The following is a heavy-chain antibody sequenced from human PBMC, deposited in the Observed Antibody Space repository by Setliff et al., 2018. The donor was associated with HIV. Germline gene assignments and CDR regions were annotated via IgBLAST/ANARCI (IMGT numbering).Heavy chain of an antibody. D-gene: IGHD3-22*01. CDR2: INHSGSP. Sequence: PSETLSLTRVVYNGSFSGHYWSWIRQPPGKGLEWIGEINHSGSPNYNSSLKSRVTISLDTSKNQFSLKLSSVTAADTAVYYCASLLSRGYYYDRSGYSYRDYWGQGTLVTVSS. V-gene: IGHV4-34*01. CDR1: NGSFSGHY. CDR3: ASLLSRGYYYDRSGYSYRDY. J-gene: IGHJ4*02.